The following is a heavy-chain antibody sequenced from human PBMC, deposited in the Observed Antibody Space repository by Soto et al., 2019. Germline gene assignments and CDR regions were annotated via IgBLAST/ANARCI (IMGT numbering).Heavy chain of an antibody. D-gene: IGHD5-18*01. V-gene: IGHV4-31*03. CDR1: GASINSGGYF. CDR2: IHYSGST. CDR3: ARGFVETAMAFDY. Sequence: QVQLQESGPGLVKPSQTLSLACSVSGASINSGGYFWSWIRQLPGKGLEWIGYIHYSGSTYYNPSPKGRVVISMETSKNDFFLKLSSVTAADTAVFYCARGFVETAMAFDYWGQGALVTVSS. J-gene: IGHJ4*02.